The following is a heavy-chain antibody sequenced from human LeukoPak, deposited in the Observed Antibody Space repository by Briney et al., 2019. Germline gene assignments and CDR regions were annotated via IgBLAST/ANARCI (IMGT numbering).Heavy chain of an antibody. CDR1: GFTFSSYW. CDR3: ASYYYDSSGYYSVPVDY. Sequence: KPGGSLRLSCSASGFTFSSYWMGSVRQAPGKGLEWVSSISSSSSYIYYADSVKGRFTISSDNAKNSLYLQMNSLRAEDTAVYYCASYYYDSSGYYSVPVDYWGQGTLVTVS. V-gene: IGHV3-21*01. J-gene: IGHJ4*02. CDR2: ISSSSSYI. D-gene: IGHD3-22*01.